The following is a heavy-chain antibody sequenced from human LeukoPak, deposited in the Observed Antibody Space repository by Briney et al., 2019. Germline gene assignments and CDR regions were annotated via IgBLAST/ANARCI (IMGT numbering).Heavy chain of an antibody. D-gene: IGHD3-16*01. Sequence: GGSLRLSCAASGFTLSTSTMTWVRQAPGKGLEWVSSISSSSSYIYYADSVKGRFTISRDNAKNSLYLQMNSLRAEDTAVYYCARVGGDYYYYYGMDVWGQGTTVTVSS. J-gene: IGHJ6*02. CDR3: ARVGGDYYYYYGMDV. CDR2: ISSSSSYI. V-gene: IGHV3-21*01. CDR1: GFTLSTST.